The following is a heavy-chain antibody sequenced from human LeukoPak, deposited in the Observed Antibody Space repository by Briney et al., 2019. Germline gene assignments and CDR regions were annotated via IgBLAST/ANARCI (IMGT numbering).Heavy chain of an antibody. V-gene: IGHV3-33*01. J-gene: IGHJ6*04. D-gene: IGHD2-2*01. CDR2: IWYDGSNK. Sequence: GRSLRLSCAASGFTFSSYGMHWVRQAPGKGLEWVAVIWYDGSNKYYADSVKGRFTISRDNSKNTLYLQMNSLRAEDTAVYYCAGRVVVPAANMDVWGKGTTVTVSS. CDR3: AGRVVVPAANMDV. CDR1: GFTFSSYG.